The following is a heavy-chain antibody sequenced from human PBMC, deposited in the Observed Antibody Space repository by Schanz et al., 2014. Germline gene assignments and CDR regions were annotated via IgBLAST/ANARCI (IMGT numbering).Heavy chain of an antibody. V-gene: IGHV3-48*01. CDR1: GFTFSSYS. D-gene: IGHD5-12*01. CDR3: ARKVVATIGGYYDN. J-gene: IGHJ4*02. Sequence: EVQLVESGGGLVQPGGSLRLSCAASGFTFSSYSMNWVRQAPGKGLEWVSAMNESHSTIYYADSVRGRFTISRDNAENTLFLQMNSLGAEDTAVYYCARKVVATIGGYYDNWGQGTLVIVSS. CDR2: MNESHSTI.